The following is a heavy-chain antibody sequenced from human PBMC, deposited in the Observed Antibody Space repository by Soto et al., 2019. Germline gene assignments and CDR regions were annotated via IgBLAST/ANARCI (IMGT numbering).Heavy chain of an antibody. CDR1: GYTFSSIG. J-gene: IGHJ4*02. D-gene: IGHD3-10*01. Sequence: ASVKVSCKASGYTFSSIGISWVRQAPGQGLEGMGWISPYKGNTHYAQGLQGRVTMTTDTSTSTAYMELRSLRSDDTAVYYCARDLAASGSYYTDYWGQGTLVTVSS. CDR2: ISPYKGNT. CDR3: ARDLAASGSYYTDY. V-gene: IGHV1-18*01.